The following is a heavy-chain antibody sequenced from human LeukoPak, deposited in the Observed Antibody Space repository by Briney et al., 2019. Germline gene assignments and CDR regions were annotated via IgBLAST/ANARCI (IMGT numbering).Heavy chain of an antibody. V-gene: IGHV4-59*01. J-gene: IGHJ4*02. Sequence: SETLSLTCTVSGGSISSYYWSWIRQPPGKGLNWIGYISYSASTNYNPSLKSRVTISVDTSKNQFSLNLSSVTAADTAVYYCARVSSVGSLFDYWGQGTLVTVSS. CDR2: ISYSAST. D-gene: IGHD3-10*01. CDR1: GGSISSYY. CDR3: ARVSSVGSLFDY.